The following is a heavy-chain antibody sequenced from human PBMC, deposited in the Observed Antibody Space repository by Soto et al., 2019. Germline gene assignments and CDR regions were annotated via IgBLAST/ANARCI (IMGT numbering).Heavy chain of an antibody. V-gene: IGHV1-58*01. D-gene: IGHD5-18*01. Sequence: ASVKVSCKASGFTFTSSAVQWVRQARGQRLEWIGWIVVGSGNTNYAQKFQERVTITRDMSTSTAYMELSSLRSEDTAVYYCAVTIQLWSPTTIDYWGQGTLVTSPQ. CDR2: IVVGSGNT. J-gene: IGHJ4*02. CDR1: GFTFTSSA. CDR3: AVTIQLWSPTTIDY.